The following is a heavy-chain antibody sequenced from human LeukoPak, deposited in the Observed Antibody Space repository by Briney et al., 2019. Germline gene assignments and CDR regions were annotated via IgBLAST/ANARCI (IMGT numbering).Heavy chain of an antibody. J-gene: IGHJ4*02. CDR2: IVGSGVTT. CDR3: AKEGYSSGWLDN. V-gene: IGHV3-23*01. D-gene: IGHD6-19*01. CDR1: GFTFTSYV. Sequence: GGSLRLSCAASGFTFTSYVMTWVRQAPGKGLEWVSAIVGSGVTTYYGDSVKGRFTIARDNSKNTLYLHMSSLRAEDTAVYYCAKEGYSSGWLDNWGQGTLVTVSS.